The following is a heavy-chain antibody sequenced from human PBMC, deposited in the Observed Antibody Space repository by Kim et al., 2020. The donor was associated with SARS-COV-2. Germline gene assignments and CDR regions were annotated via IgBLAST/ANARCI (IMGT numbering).Heavy chain of an antibody. D-gene: IGHD5-12*01. CDR2: ISDVGIHK. V-gene: IGHV3-30-3*01. J-gene: IGHJ6*02. CDR3: AREPYDVREGGMDV. CDR1: GFTFSTYA. Sequence: GGSLRLSCAASGFTFSTYAVHWVRQAPGKGLEWVTVISDVGIHKYYADSVKGRFTTSRDNSKNTVYLQMNSLSTEDTALYYCAREPYDVREGGMDVWGQGTPVTVSS.